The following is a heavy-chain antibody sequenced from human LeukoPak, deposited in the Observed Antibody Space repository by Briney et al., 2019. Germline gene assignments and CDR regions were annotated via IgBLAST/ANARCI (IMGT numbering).Heavy chain of an antibody. D-gene: IGHD1-7*01. V-gene: IGHV1-2*04. J-gene: IGHJ4*02. CDR3: ARGGHGTTSSYYHGMDV. CDR1: GYTFSGYY. CDR2: INPNSGGT. Sequence: EASVTVSCTASGYTFSGYYMHWVRQAPGQGLEWMGWINPNSGGTNYAQKFRGWVTMTRDTTISTAYMELNRLRSDDTAVYYCARGGHGTTSSYYHGMDVWGRGTLVTVSS.